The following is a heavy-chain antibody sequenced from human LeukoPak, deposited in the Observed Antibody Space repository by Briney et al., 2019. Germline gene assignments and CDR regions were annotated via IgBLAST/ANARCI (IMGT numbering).Heavy chain of an antibody. CDR1: GGSISSSSYY. CDR2: IYYSGST. V-gene: IGHV4-39*07. Sequence: SETLSLTCTVSGGSISSSSYYWGWIRQPPGKGLEWIGSIYYSGSTYYNPSLKSRVTISVDTSKNQFSLKLSSVTAADTAVYYCASASGVVPAGPWFDPWGQGTLVTVSS. D-gene: IGHD2-2*01. CDR3: ASASGVVPAGPWFDP. J-gene: IGHJ5*02.